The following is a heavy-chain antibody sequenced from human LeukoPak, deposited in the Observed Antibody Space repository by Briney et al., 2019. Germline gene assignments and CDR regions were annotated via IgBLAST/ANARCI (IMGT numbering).Heavy chain of an antibody. D-gene: IGHD3-22*01. CDR2: IYNTVHT. V-gene: IGHV4-59*01. CDR3: ARRRYYDSSGYNPTYYFDY. J-gene: IGHJ4*02. Sequence: SETLSLNCTVSGDSIIGYYWSWIRQPPGKGLEWIGYIYNTVHTNYNPSLKSRVTVSIDMSKKQFSLRLTSVPAADTAVYYCARRRYYDSSGYNPTYYFDYWGQGILVTVSS. CDR1: GDSIIGYY.